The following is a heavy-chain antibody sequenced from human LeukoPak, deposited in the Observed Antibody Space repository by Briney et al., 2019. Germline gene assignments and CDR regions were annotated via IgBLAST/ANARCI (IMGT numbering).Heavy chain of an antibody. J-gene: IGHJ4*02. Sequence: PSQTLSLTCTVSGGSISSGSYYWRWIRQPAGKGLEWIVRIYTSGSTNYNPSLKSRVTISVDTSKNQFSLKLSSVTAADTAVYYCARAFTKVRGVITPYYFDYWGQGTLVTVSS. CDR2: IYTSGST. D-gene: IGHD3-10*01. CDR3: ARAFTKVRGVITPYYFDY. CDR1: GGSISSGSYY. V-gene: IGHV4-61*02.